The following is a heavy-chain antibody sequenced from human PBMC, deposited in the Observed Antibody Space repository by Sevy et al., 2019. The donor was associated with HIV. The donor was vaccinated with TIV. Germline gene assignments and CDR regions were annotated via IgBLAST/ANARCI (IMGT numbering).Heavy chain of an antibody. V-gene: IGHV3-21*06. CDR3: ARDGARITMIQGVMAYYHGMDV. J-gene: IGHJ6*02. D-gene: IGHD3-10*01. CDR1: GFTFNTYT. Sequence: GGSLRLSCAASGFTFNTYTMNWVRQAPGKGLEWVSSISSSSNYIYYADSVKGRFTISRDNAKNSLYLQMNSLRAEDTAVYYRARDGARITMIQGVMAYYHGMDVWGQGTTVTVSS. CDR2: ISSSSNYI.